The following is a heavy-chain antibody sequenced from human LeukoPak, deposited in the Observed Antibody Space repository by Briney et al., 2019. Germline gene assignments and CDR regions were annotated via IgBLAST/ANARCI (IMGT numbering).Heavy chain of an antibody. Sequence: SETLSLTCSVSGGSISSSSYYWGWIRQPPGKGLEWIGSIYYSGSTNYNPSLKSRVTISVDTSKNQLSLKLTSVTAADTAVYYCARDAELATPYYYGMDVWGQGTTVTVSS. CDR3: ARDAELATPYYYGMDV. J-gene: IGHJ6*02. CDR2: IYYSGST. V-gene: IGHV4-39*07. CDR1: GGSISSSSYY. D-gene: IGHD5-24*01.